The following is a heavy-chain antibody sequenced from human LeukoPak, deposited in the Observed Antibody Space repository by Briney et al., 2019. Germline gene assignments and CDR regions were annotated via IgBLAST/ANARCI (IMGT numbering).Heavy chain of an antibody. CDR1: GFTFSSYS. J-gene: IGHJ5*02. Sequence: PGGSLRLSCAASGFTFSSYSMNWVRQAPGKGLEWVSSISSSSSYIYYADSVKGRFTISRDNAKNSLYLQMNSLRAEDTAVYYCARDGLGYCSSTSCPGWFDPWGQGTLVTVSS. CDR3: ARDGLGYCSSTSCPGWFDP. CDR2: ISSSSSYI. D-gene: IGHD2-2*01. V-gene: IGHV3-21*01.